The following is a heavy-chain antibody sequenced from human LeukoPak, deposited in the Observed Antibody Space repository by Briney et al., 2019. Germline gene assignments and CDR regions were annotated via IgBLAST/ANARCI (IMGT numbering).Heavy chain of an antibody. CDR2: ISGSGGST. D-gene: IGHD3-10*01. V-gene: IGHV3-23*01. J-gene: IGHJ4*02. CDR1: RFTFNTYA. CDR3: AKGGLVWFGELN. Sequence: GGSLRLSCAASRFTFNTYAMSWVRQAPGKGLEWVSAISGSGGSTYYADSVKGRFTISRDNSKNTLYLQMNSLRAEDTAVYYCAKGGLVWFGELNWGQGTLVTVSS.